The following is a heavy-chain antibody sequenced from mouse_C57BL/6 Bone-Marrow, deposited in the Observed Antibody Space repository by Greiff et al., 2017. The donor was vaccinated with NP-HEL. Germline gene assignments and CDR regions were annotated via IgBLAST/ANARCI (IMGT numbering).Heavy chain of an antibody. J-gene: IGHJ3*01. D-gene: IGHD1-1*01. Sequence: VQLQQPGAELVMPGASVKLSCKASGYTFTSYWMHWVKQRPGQGLEWIGEIDPSDSYTNYNQKFKGKSTLTVDKSSSTAYMQLSSLTSEDSAVYYCVRDGSSYEGAWFAYWGQGTLVTVSA. CDR3: VRDGSSYEGAWFAY. CDR1: GYTFTSYW. V-gene: IGHV1-69*01. CDR2: IDPSDSYT.